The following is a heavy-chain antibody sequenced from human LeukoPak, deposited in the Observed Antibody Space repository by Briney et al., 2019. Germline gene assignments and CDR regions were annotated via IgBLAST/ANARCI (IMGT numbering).Heavy chain of an antibody. CDR3: ARGNDYYDSSGYYY. CDR2: ISSSSSYI. J-gene: IGHJ4*02. D-gene: IGHD3-22*01. V-gene: IGHV3-21*01. Sequence: NWVRQAXGXGLEWVSFISSSSSYIYYADSVKGRFTISRDNAKNSLYLQVNSLRAEDTAVYYCARGNDYYDSSGYYYWGQGTLVTVSS.